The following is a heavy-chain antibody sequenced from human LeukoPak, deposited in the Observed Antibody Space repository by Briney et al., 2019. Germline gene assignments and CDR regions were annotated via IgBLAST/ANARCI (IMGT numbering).Heavy chain of an antibody. V-gene: IGHV3-21*01. CDR2: ISSTSNYI. Sequence: GGSLRVSCAASGFTFSSYSMNWVRQAPGKGLEWVSSISSTSNYIYYADSVKGRFTISRDNAKNSLYLQMNSLRAEDTAVYYCASYDCSGGSCSFYFDHWGQGTLVTVFS. D-gene: IGHD2-15*01. CDR3: ASYDCSGGSCSFYFDH. J-gene: IGHJ4*02. CDR1: GFTFSSYS.